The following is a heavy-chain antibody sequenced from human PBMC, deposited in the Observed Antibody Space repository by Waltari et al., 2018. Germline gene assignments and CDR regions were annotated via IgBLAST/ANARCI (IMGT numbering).Heavy chain of an antibody. CDR2: ISISGGKM. CDR3: AKEIRSNDY. J-gene: IGHJ4*02. Sequence: EVQLLESGGGLVQRGGSLRLSGVVSGLTFSTSAMIWVRQVPGKGLEWVSSISISGGKMYYGDSVRGRFTSSRDNSKNALYLQMNSLRAEDTAVYYCAKEIRSNDYWGQGTLVTVSS. V-gene: IGHV3-23*01. CDR1: GLTFSTSA.